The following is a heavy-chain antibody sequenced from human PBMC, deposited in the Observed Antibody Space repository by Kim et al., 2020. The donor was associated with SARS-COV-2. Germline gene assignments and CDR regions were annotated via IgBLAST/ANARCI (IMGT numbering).Heavy chain of an antibody. CDR1: GGSVSSGSYY. J-gene: IGHJ4*02. Sequence: SETLSLTCTVSGGSVSSGSYYWSWIRQPPGKGLEWIGYIYYSGSTNYNPSLKSRVTISVDTSKNQFSLKLSSVTASDTAVYYCARPTLDYGDQVDYWVQG. V-gene: IGHV4-61*01. CDR3: ARPTLDYGDQVDY. CDR2: IYYSGST. D-gene: IGHD4-17*01.